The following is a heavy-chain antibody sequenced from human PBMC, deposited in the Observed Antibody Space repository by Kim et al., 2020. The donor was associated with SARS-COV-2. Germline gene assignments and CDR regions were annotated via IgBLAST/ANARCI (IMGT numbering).Heavy chain of an antibody. Sequence: ASVKVSCKVSGYTLTELSMHWVRQAPGKGLEWMGGFDPEDGETIYAQKFQGRVTMTEDTSTDTAYMELSSLRSEDTAVYYCATPGYYDSSGYYYYFDYWGQGTLVTVSS. V-gene: IGHV1-24*01. CDR2: FDPEDGET. D-gene: IGHD3-22*01. J-gene: IGHJ4*02. CDR1: GYTLTELS. CDR3: ATPGYYDSSGYYYYFDY.